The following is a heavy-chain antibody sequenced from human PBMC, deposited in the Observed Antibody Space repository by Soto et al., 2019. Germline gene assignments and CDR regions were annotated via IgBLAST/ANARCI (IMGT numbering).Heavy chain of an antibody. D-gene: IGHD1-26*01. V-gene: IGHV3-23*01. CDR3: EKVLVRTTGARGFDY. J-gene: IGHJ4*02. Sequence: GGSLRLSCAASGFTFSSYVMSWVRQAPGKGLEWVSTISGSGGSTYYADSVKGRFTISRDDSKNTLYLQLNSLRAEDTAIYYCEKVLVRTTGARGFDYWGQGTLVTVSS. CDR1: GFTFSSYV. CDR2: ISGSGGST.